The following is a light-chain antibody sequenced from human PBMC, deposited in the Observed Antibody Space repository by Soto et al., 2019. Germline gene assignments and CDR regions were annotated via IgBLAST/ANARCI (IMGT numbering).Light chain of an antibody. CDR1: QSVSSK. CDR3: QQYNNWPLT. CDR2: GAS. Sequence: ETVMTQSPATLSVSPGERATLSCRASQSVSSKLAWYQQKPGQAPRLLIYGASTRATGFPARFSGSGSGTEFTLTISSLQSEDFAVYYCQQYNNWPLTFGGGTKVEIK. V-gene: IGKV3-15*01. J-gene: IGKJ4*01.